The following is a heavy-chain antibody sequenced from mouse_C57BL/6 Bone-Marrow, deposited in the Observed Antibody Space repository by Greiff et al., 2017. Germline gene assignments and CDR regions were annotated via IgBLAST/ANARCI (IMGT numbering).Heavy chain of an antibody. CDR3: ARRSDY. CDR1: GYTFTSYW. Sequence: QVQLQQPGAELVRPGTSVKLSCKASGYTFTSYWMHWVKQRPGQGLEWIGVIAPSDSYANYNQQFKGKATLTVDTSASTAYMQLRSLTSEDAAVYYCARRSDYWGQGTTLTVSS. J-gene: IGHJ2*01. V-gene: IGHV1-59*01. CDR2: IAPSDSYA.